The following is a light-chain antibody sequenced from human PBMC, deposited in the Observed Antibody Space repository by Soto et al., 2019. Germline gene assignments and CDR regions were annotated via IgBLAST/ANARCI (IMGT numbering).Light chain of an antibody. CDR2: EVS. CDR1: SSDISGHNY. CDR3: SSYAGGNNWV. J-gene: IGLJ3*02. Sequence: QPVLTQPPSASGSLGQSVTISCTGASSDISGHNYVSWYQQHPGKAPKLMIYEVSKRPSWVPDRFSASKSGNTASLTVSGLQAEDEAAYYCSSYAGGNNWVFGGGTKLTVL. V-gene: IGLV2-8*01.